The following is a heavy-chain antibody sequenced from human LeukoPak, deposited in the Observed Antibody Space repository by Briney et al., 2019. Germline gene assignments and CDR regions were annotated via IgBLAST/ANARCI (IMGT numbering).Heavy chain of an antibody. V-gene: IGHV3-23*01. D-gene: IGHD2-21*02. Sequence: GGSLRLFCAASGFTFSSYAMSWVRQAPGKGLEWVSAISGSGGSTYYADSVKGRFTISRDNSKNTLYLQMNSLRAEDTAVYYCAKDFRMTHRPYFDYWGQGTLVTVSS. CDR1: GFTFSSYA. CDR2: ISGSGGST. CDR3: AKDFRMTHRPYFDY. J-gene: IGHJ4*02.